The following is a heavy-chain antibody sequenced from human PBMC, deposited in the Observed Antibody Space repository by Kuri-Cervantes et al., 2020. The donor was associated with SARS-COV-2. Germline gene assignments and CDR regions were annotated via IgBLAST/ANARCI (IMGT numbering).Heavy chain of an antibody. J-gene: IGHJ6*03. CDR1: GGSISSYY. V-gene: IGHV4-4*07. CDR3: ARATTVTTNYYYYYYMDV. D-gene: IGHD4-17*01. Sequence: SETLSLTCTVSGGSISSYYWSWIRQPAGKGLEWIGRIYTSGSTNYNPSLKSRVTMSVDTSKNQFSPKLSSVTAADTAVYYCARATTVTTNYYYYYYMDVWGKGTTVTVSS. CDR2: IYTSGST.